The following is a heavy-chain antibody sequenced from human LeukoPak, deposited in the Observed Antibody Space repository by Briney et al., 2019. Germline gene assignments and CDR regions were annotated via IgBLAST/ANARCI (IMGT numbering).Heavy chain of an antibody. V-gene: IGHV3-15*07. J-gene: IGHJ4*02. CDR3: TTDLEHYDYVWGSYRSYYFDY. CDR2: IKSKTDGGTT. CDR1: GFTFSNDW. D-gene: IGHD3-16*02. Sequence: PGGSLRLSCAASGFTFSNDWMNWVRQAPGKGLEWVGRIKSKTDGGTTDYAAPVKGRFTISRDDSKNTLYLQMNSLKTEDTAVYYCTTDLEHYDYVWGSYRSYYFDYWGQGTLVTVSS.